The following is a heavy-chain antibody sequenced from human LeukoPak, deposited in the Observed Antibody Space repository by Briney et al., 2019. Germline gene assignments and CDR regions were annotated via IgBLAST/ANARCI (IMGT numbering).Heavy chain of an antibody. D-gene: IGHD6-13*01. V-gene: IGHV5-51*01. J-gene: IGHJ4*02. CDR1: GYSFTSYW. Sequence: GESLKISCKGSGYSFTSYWIGWVRQMPGKGLEWMGIIYPGDSDTRYSPSFQGQVTISADKSISTAHLQWSSLKASDTAMYYCASAPYIAAAGTHFDYWGQGTLVTVSS. CDR3: ASAPYIAAAGTHFDY. CDR2: IYPGDSDT.